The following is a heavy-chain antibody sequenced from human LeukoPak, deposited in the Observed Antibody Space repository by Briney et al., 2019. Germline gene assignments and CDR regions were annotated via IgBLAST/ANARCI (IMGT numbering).Heavy chain of an antibody. CDR3: ARGFVHAFDI. CDR2: IGVAGDT. V-gene: IGHV3-13*04. D-gene: IGHD6-6*01. J-gene: IGHJ3*02. CDR1: GFAFSTYD. Sequence: GGSLRLSCVASGFAFSTYDMHWVRQATGKGLEWVSAIGVAGDTYYPGSVKGRFTISRENAKNSLYLQMNSLRAGDTAVYYCARGFVHAFDIWGQGTMVTVSS.